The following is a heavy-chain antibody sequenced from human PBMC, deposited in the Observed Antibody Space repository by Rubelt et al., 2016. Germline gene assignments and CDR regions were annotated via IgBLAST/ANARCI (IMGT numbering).Heavy chain of an antibody. CDR1: GGSFSGYY. Sequence: QVQLQQWGAGLLKPSETLSLTCAVYGGSFSGYYWGWIRQPPGKGLEWIGSIYYSGSTYYDPSLKSRVTISVDTSKNQFSLKLSSVTAAETAVYYCARDQIRWLTTPTPFDYWGQGTLVTVSS. J-gene: IGHJ4*02. CDR2: IYYSGST. D-gene: IGHD5-24*01. CDR3: ARDQIRWLTTPTPFDY. V-gene: IGHV4-34*01.